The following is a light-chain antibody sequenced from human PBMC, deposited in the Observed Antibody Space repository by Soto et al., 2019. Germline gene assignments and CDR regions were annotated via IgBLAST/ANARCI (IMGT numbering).Light chain of an antibody. CDR2: EVS. J-gene: IGLJ2*01. CDR1: SSDVGGYNY. V-gene: IGLV2-14*01. Sequence: QSALTQPASVSGSPGQSITISCTGTSSDVGGYNYVSWYQQHPGKAPKFMIYEVSNRPSGVSNRFSGSKSGNTASLTISGLQAEDEADYYCSSYTNRSTLVVFGGGTKVTVL. CDR3: SSYTNRSTLVV.